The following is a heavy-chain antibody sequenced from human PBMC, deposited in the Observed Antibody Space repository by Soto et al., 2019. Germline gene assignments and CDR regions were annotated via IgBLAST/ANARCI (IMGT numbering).Heavy chain of an antibody. Sequence: PSGTLSLTCTVTGDSINTRSYYWGWIRQPPGKGLEWIGSIYYSGSTYNNPSLKSRLPMSVDTSKNQFSLKLRSVTAADTALYYCARQRTSLVTQAYFHSWGQGSLAPVSS. CDR2: IYYSGST. V-gene: IGHV4-39*01. CDR3: ARQRTSLVTQAYFHS. J-gene: IGHJ4*02. CDR1: GDSINTRSYY. D-gene: IGHD2-21*02.